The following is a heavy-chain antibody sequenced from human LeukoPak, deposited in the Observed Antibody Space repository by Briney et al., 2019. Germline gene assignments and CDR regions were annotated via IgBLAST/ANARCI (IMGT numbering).Heavy chain of an antibody. CDR1: GGSISSSSYY. D-gene: IGHD3-16*02. J-gene: IGHJ6*03. CDR3: ARFVRDYVWGSYRREYYYYMDV. Sequence: SETLSLTCTLSGGSISSSSYYWGWIRQPPGKRLEWIGSIYYSGSTYYNPSLKSRVTISVDTSKNQFSLKLSSVTAADSAVYYCARFVRDYVWGSYRREYYYYMDVWGKGTTVTVSS. V-gene: IGHV4-39*01. CDR2: IYYSGST.